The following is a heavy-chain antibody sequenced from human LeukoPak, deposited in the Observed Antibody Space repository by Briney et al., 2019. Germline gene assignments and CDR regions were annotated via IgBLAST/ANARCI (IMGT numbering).Heavy chain of an antibody. V-gene: IGHV4-61*02. CDR3: ASFHNYYDSSGYYPLGDAFDI. D-gene: IGHD3-22*01. CDR1: GGSISSGSYY. CDR2: IYTSGST. Sequence: SETLSLTCTVSGGSISSGSYYWSWIRQPAGKGLEWIGRIYTSGSTNYNPSLKSRATLLVDTSKNQFSLKLSSVTAADTAVYYCASFHNYYDSSGYYPLGDAFDIWGQGTMVTVSS. J-gene: IGHJ3*02.